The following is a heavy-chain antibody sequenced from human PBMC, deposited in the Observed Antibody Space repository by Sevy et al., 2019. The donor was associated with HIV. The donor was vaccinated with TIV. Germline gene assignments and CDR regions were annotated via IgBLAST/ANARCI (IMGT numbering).Heavy chain of an antibody. J-gene: IGHJ4*02. V-gene: IGHV3-7*04. D-gene: IGHD2-2*02. CDR3: VRAIQSEGSF. Sequence: GGSLRVSCAASGFSLETYWMNWVRQAPGKPLEWVANIKEDDTVKYYVDSVKGRFTIFRDNGRNLVYLVMNNLRVGDTARYYCVRAIQSEGSFWGQGTLVTVSS. CDR2: IKEDDTVK. CDR1: GFSLETYW.